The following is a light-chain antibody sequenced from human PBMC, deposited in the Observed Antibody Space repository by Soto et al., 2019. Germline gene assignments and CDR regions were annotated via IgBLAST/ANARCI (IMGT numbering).Light chain of an antibody. Sequence: DIQMTQSPSTLSASVGDRVTITCRASESIDTWLAWYQQRPGKAPKFMIYKASILESGVPSRVSGRGSGTEFELTSSSLQPEYFAPYSCQQHISYPWTFGQGTKVDIK. J-gene: IGKJ1*01. CDR2: KAS. V-gene: IGKV1-5*03. CDR1: ESIDTW. CDR3: QQHISYPWT.